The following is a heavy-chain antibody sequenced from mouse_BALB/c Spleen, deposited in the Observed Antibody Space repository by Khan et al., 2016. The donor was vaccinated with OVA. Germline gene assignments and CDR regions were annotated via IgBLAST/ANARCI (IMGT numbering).Heavy chain of an antibody. V-gene: IGHV5-6*01. CDR3: TRVAYYYDGGWFAY. CDR2: VSTGGSYT. CDR1: GFTFSTYG. D-gene: IGHD1-1*01. Sequence: EVELVESGGDLVKPGGSLKLSCAASGFTFSTYGMSWVRQTPDKRLEWVATVSTGGSYTYYPDSVKGRFTISRDNSKNTPYLQMSGLKSEDTAMFYGTRVAYYYDGGWFAYWGQGTLVTVSA. J-gene: IGHJ3*01.